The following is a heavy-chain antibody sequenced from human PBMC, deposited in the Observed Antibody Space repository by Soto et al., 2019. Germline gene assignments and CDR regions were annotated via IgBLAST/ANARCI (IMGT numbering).Heavy chain of an antibody. Sequence: GGSLRLSCAASGFTFSDYWMHWVLQGPWMGLEWVSIIKGDGSDAGHADSVRGRFIISRDNAKNTLYLQMSSLRVEDTAVYYCAKDYERAMATIYYYYYGMDVWGQETTVTVSS. J-gene: IGHJ6*02. CDR1: GFTFSDYW. V-gene: IGHV3-74*01. CDR2: IKGDGSDA. CDR3: AKDYERAMATIYYYYYGMDV. D-gene: IGHD5-12*01.